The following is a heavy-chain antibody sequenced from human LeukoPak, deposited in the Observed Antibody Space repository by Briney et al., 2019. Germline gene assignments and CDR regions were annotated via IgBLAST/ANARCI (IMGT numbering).Heavy chain of an antibody. CDR3: TRSPFDSAYVYYFDN. Sequence: GGSLRLSCAASGFTFSSYAMSWVRQAPGEGLKWVATVRGSGGETHYADSVKGRFTISRDNSKHTLYLQMNSLRAEDTAVYYCTRSPFDSAYVYYFDNWGQGTLVTVSS. CDR1: GFTFSSYA. V-gene: IGHV3-23*01. D-gene: IGHD3-22*01. J-gene: IGHJ4*02. CDR2: VRGSGGET.